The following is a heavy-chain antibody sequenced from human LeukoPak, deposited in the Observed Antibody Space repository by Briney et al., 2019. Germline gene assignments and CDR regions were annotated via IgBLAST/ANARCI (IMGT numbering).Heavy chain of an antibody. J-gene: IGHJ4*02. CDR2: IYPGDSDT. CDR1: GYSFTSYW. V-gene: IGHV5-51*01. Sequence: GESLKISCKGSGYSFTSYWIGWVRQMPGKGLEWMWIIYPGDSDTRYSPSFQGQVTISADKSITTAYLQWSSLKASDTAMYYCARRGEGYSYGNENIDYWGQGTLVTVSS. CDR3: ARRGEGYSYGNENIDY. D-gene: IGHD5-18*01.